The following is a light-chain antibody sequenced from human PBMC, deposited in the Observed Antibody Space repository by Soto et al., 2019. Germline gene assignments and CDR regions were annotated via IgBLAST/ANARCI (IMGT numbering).Light chain of an antibody. CDR1: SSNIGSNY. J-gene: IGLJ3*02. CDR3: AAWDDSLIGSWV. V-gene: IGLV1-47*01. Sequence: QSVLTQPPSASGTPGQRVTISCSGSSSNIGSNYVYWYQQLPGTAPKLLIYRNNQRPSGVPDRFSGSKSGTSASLAISGLRSEDEADYYCAAWDDSLIGSWVLGGGTQLTVL. CDR2: RNN.